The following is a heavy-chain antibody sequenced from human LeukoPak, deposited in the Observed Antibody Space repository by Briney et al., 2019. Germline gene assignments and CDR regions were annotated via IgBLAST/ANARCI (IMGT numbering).Heavy chain of an antibody. J-gene: IGHJ4*02. CDR2: IYYSGTT. V-gene: IGHV4-30-4*01. D-gene: IGHD2-2*01. CDR3: ARAPVVPAAMGGPFDY. CDR1: GGSISSGDNY. Sequence: SETLSLTCTVSGGSISSGDNYWSWIRQPPGKGLEWIGYIYYSGTTYYNPSLKSRVTISVDTSKNQFSLKLSSVTAADTAVYYCARAPVVPAAMGGPFDYWGQGTLVTVSS.